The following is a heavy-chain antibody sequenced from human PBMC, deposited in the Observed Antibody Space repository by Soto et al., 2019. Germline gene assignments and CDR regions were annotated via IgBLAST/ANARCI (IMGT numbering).Heavy chain of an antibody. Sequence: QVPLVQSGAEVKKPGASVKVSCKASGYTFTSYAMHWVRQAPGQRLEWMGWINAGNGNTKYSQKFQGRVTITRDTSASTAYMELSSLRSEDTAVYYCARGGGGYSGYDAWFDPWGQGTLVTVSS. D-gene: IGHD5-12*01. CDR3: ARGGGGYSGYDAWFDP. CDR1: GYTFTSYA. J-gene: IGHJ5*02. CDR2: INAGNGNT. V-gene: IGHV1-3*01.